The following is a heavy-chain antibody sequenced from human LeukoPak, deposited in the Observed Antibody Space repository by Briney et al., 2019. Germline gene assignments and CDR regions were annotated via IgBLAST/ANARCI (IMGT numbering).Heavy chain of an antibody. D-gene: IGHD6-19*01. CDR3: ARDARPGIAVAGTQNFDY. V-gene: IGHV1-18*01. J-gene: IGHJ4*02. CDR1: GYTFTKEA. Sequence: GASVKVSCKAFGYTFTKEAISWVRQAPGQGLEWMGWISAYNGNTNYAQKLQGRVTMTTDTSTSTAYMELRSLRSDDTAVYYCARDARPGIAVAGTQNFDYWGQGTLVTVSS. CDR2: ISAYNGNT.